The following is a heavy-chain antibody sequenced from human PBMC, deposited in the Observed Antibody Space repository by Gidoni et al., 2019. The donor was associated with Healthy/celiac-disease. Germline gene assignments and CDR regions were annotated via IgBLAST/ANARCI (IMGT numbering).Heavy chain of an antibody. CDR1: GFTFCGFS. V-gene: IGHV3-9*01. CDR3: AKDIGSEGIAARTYFDY. CDR2: IRWKSGSI. D-gene: IGHD6-6*01. Sequence: EVQLVGAGGGLVQAGRSLSPCCSASGFTFCGFSMHWVRQAPGKGLEWVSGIRWKSGSIGYADAVKGRFTISRDNAKNYLYLQMNSLRAEDTALYYCAKDIGSEGIAARTYFDYWGQGTLVTVSS. J-gene: IGHJ4*02.